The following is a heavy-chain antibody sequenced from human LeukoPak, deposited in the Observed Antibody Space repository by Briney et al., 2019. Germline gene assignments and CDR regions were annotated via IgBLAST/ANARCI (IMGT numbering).Heavy chain of an antibody. J-gene: IGHJ3*02. V-gene: IGHV3-48*03. CDR2: ISRSGSNI. D-gene: IGHD3-22*01. Sequence: GGSLRLSCAASGFTFSSYEMNWVRQAPGKGLEWVAYISRSGSNIYYAGSVKGRFTISRDNAKNSLYLQMNSLRAEDTAVYYCAREIKSFGYYDSSGYYRGSAVDIWGQGTMVTVSS. CDR3: AREIKSFGYYDSSGYYRGSAVDI. CDR1: GFTFSSYE.